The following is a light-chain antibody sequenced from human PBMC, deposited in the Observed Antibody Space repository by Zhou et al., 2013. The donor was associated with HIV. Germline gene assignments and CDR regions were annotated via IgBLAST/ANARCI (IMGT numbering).Light chain of an antibody. CDR1: QTVRSNY. J-gene: IGKJ3*01. CDR2: GAS. V-gene: IGKV3-20*01. CDR3: HQYGVPPART. Sequence: EIVLTQSPGTLSLSPGERATLSCRASQTVRSNYVAWYQQRSGQAPRLLIYGASIRATDIPDRFSGSGSGTDFALTISRLEPEDFAVYFCHQYGVPPARTF.